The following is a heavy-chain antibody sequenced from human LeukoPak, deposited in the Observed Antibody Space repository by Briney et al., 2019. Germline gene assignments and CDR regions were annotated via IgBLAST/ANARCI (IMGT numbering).Heavy chain of an antibody. CDR2: ISYHGNNK. J-gene: IGHJ3*02. CDR3: AKVSAPGYSSGWLDAFDI. D-gene: IGHD6-19*01. CDR1: GFTFSSYG. V-gene: IGHV3-30*18. Sequence: GGSLRLSCAASGFTFSSYGMPWVRQAPGKGLEWVAVISYHGNNKYYGDSVKGRFTISRDNSKYTLSLQMNSLRAEDTAVYYCAKVSAPGYSSGWLDAFDIWGQGTMVTVSS.